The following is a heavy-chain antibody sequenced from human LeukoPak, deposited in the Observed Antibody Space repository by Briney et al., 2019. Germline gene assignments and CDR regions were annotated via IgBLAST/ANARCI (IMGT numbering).Heavy chain of an antibody. J-gene: IGHJ4*02. CDR1: GGTFSSYA. D-gene: IGHD2-15*01. Sequence: SVKVSCKASGGTFSSYAISWVRQAPGQGLEWMGRIIPIFGTANYAQKFQGRVTITTDESTSTAYMELSSLRSEDTAVYYCARDPHHCSGRSCYGYWGQGTLVTVSS. CDR2: IIPIFGTA. V-gene: IGHV1-69*05. CDR3: ARDPHHCSGRSCYGY.